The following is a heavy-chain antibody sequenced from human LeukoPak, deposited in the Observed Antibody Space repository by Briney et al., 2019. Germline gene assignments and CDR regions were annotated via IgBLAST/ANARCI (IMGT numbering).Heavy chain of an antibody. D-gene: IGHD6-19*01. Sequence: ASVKVSCKVSGYTLTELSMHWVRQAPGKGLEWMGGFDPEDGETIYAQKFQGRVTMTEDTSTDTAYMELSSLRSEDTAVYYCATGGQWLNYYYYYYMDVWGKGTTVTISS. CDR2: FDPEDGET. CDR1: GYTLTELS. J-gene: IGHJ6*03. CDR3: ATGGQWLNYYYYYYMDV. V-gene: IGHV1-24*01.